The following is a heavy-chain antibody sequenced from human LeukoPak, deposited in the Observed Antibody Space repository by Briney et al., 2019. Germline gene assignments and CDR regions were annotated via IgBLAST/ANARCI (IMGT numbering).Heavy chain of an antibody. CDR1: GYTFTGYY. CDR3: ARDLDY. CDR2: INPNSGGT. Sequence: PSVKVSCKASGYTFTGYYMHWVRQAPGQGLEWMGWINPNSGGTNYAQKFQGRVTMTRDTSISTAYMELNSLRAEDTAVYYCARDLDYWGQGTLVTVSS. V-gene: IGHV1-2*02. J-gene: IGHJ4*02.